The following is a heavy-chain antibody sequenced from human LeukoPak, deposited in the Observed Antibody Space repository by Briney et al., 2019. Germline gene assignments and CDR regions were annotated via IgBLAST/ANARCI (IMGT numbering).Heavy chain of an antibody. Sequence: GGSLRLSCAASGFTFSSYWMHWVRHAPGKGLEWVSSISSSSSYIYYADSVKGRFTISRDNAKNSMYLQMNSLRAEDTAVYYCARDQDSSGYYYGRGGIDYWGQGTLVTVSS. D-gene: IGHD3-22*01. V-gene: IGHV3-21*01. CDR3: ARDQDSSGYYYGRGGIDY. CDR2: ISSSSSYI. CDR1: GFTFSSYW. J-gene: IGHJ4*02.